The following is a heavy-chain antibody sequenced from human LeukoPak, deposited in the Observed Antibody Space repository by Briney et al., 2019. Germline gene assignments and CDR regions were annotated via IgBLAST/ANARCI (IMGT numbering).Heavy chain of an antibody. CDR3: ARAYYYDSSAYYSGGDY. V-gene: IGHV1-46*01. Sequence: GASVKVSCKASGYTFSSSYLYWVRQAPGQGREWMGIINPSAGSTSYAQKFQGRVTMTRDTSTSTVYMELSSLRSEDTAVYYCARAYYYDSSAYYSGGDYWGQGTLVTVSS. CDR2: INPSAGST. D-gene: IGHD3-22*01. CDR1: GYTFSSSY. J-gene: IGHJ4*02.